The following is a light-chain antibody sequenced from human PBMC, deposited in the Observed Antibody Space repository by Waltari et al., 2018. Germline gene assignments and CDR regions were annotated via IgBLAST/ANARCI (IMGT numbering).Light chain of an antibody. CDR2: GAS. CDR3: QKYSTSPPT. J-gene: IGKJ1*01. V-gene: IGKV3-20*01. CDR1: QNFRNY. Sequence: VILTQSPATLSLSPGERATLSCRASQNFRNYLAWYQQKPGQAPRLLIYGASSRATGIPDRFSGSGSGTEFTLTISSLEPEDFAMYYCQKYSTSPPTFGQGTKVEIK.